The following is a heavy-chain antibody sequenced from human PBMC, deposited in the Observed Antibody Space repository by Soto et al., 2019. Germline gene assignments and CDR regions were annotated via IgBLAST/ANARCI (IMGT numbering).Heavy chain of an antibody. J-gene: IGHJ4*02. CDR2: ISGSGGST. Sequence: EVQLLESGGGLVQPGGSLRLSCAASGFTFSSYAMSWVRQAPGKGLEWVSAISGSGGSTYYADSVKGRFTISRDNSKNTLYLQMNSLSAEDTAVYYCAKDSGEKYDLLTGYPYWGQGTLVTVSS. V-gene: IGHV3-23*01. CDR1: GFTFSSYA. D-gene: IGHD3-9*01. CDR3: AKDSGEKYDLLTGYPY.